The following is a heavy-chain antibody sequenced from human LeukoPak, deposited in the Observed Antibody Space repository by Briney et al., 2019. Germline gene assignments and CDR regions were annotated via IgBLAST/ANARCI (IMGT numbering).Heavy chain of an antibody. J-gene: IGHJ4*02. D-gene: IGHD6-6*01. V-gene: IGHV4-38-2*01. CDR1: GYSISSGYH. Sequence: SETLSLTCAVSGYSISSGYHWGWIRQSPQKGLEWIGSIHHSGSTYYNPSLKSRVTISVDTSKNQFSLKLSSVTAADTAVYFCARVLGGIAARPEYFDYWGQGTLVTVSS. CDR3: ARVLGGIAARPEYFDY. CDR2: IHHSGST.